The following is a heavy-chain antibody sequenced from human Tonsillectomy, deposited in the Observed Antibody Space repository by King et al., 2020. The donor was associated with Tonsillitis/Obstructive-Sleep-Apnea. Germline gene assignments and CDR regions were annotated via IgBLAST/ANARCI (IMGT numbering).Heavy chain of an antibody. V-gene: IGHV3-30*04. J-gene: IGHJ6*02. CDR1: GFTFNSYA. D-gene: IGHD4-17*01. Sequence: VQLVESGGGVVQPGRSLRLSCAASGFTFNSYAMHWVRQAPGKGLEWVAVISYDGSNKYYADSVKGRFTISRDNSKNTLYLQMNSLRAEDTAVYYCARTDTTADYGMDVWSQGTTVTVSS. CDR2: ISYDGSNK. CDR3: ARTDTTADYGMDV.